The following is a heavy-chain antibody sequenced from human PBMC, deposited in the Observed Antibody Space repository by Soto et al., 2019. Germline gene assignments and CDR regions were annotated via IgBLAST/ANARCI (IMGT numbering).Heavy chain of an antibody. CDR1: GGSISSSNW. Sequence: SETLSLTCAVSGGSISSSNWWSWVRQPPGKGLEWIGEIYHSGSTNYNPSLKSRVTISVDKSKNQFSLKLSSVTAADTAVYYCARKGIAARRGFMDVWGQGPTVTVSS. CDR3: ARKGIAARRGFMDV. V-gene: IGHV4-4*02. D-gene: IGHD6-6*01. J-gene: IGHJ6*02. CDR2: IYHSGST.